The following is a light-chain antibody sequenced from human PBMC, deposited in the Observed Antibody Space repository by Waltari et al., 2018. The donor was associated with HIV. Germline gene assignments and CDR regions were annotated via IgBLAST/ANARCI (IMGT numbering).Light chain of an antibody. J-gene: IGKJ4*01. Sequence: DIQMTQSPSPLSASVGDRVTITCQASQDIRKYLNWYQQKPGKAPKVLIYDASNLETGVPSRFSGSGSETEFTFTISSLQPEDIATYFCQQYENLPLTFGGGTKVEIK. V-gene: IGKV1-33*01. CDR2: DAS. CDR1: QDIRKY. CDR3: QQYENLPLT.